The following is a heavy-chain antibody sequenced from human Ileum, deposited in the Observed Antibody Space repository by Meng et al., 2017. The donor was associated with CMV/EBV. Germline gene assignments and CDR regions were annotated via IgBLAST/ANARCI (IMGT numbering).Heavy chain of an antibody. J-gene: IGHJ4*02. Sequence: HASRRSLVLPSDTLPLPCMFSGGFISSVTYDLGWIRQPPGKGLEWISSICYSGNSYYNPSLKSRVTILVDTSKNQFSLNLNSVTAADTAIYYCARACLNCVAAWPGIDYWGQGTLVTVSS. CDR1: GGFISSVTYD. CDR2: ICYSGNS. D-gene: IGHD1-20*01. CDR3: ARACLNCVAAWPGIDY. V-gene: IGHV4-39*07.